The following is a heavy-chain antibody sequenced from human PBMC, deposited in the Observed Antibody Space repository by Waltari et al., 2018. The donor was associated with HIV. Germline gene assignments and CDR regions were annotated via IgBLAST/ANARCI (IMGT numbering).Heavy chain of an antibody. Sequence: VKQLSSGGEVKKPGAAAPVPSKSAGYKSNSYPIDWVRQAPGQGLEWMGWMNPNTGDTAYAQKFQGRVTMTRNTSMSTAYMELSSLRSEDTAVYYCARVRRPSGSYYLSYWGQGTLVTVSS. CDR3: ARVRRPSGSYYLSY. J-gene: IGHJ4*02. D-gene: IGHD1-26*01. CDR2: MNPNTGDT. CDR1: GYKSNSYP. V-gene: IGHV1-8*01.